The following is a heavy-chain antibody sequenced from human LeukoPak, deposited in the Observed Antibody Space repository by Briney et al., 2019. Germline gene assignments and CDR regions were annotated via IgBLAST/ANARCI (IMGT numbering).Heavy chain of an antibody. V-gene: IGHV3-23*01. CDR1: GFTFSTYA. D-gene: IGHD3-22*01. CDR3: ARGKNYYDSSGYYYSLEYYFDY. Sequence: GGSLRLSCAASGFTFSTYAMSWVRQIPGKGLEWVSAISGSDDGTYYADSVKGRFTISRDNSRNTLYLQMNSLRAEDTAVYYCARGKNYYDSSGYYYSLEYYFDYWGQGTLVTVSS. J-gene: IGHJ4*02. CDR2: ISGSDDGT.